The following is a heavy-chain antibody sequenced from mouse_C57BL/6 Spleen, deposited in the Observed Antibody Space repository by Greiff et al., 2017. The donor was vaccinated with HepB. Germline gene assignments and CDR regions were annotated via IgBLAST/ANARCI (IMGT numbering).Heavy chain of an antibody. CDR3: ARDRAFAY. D-gene: IGHD3-3*01. Sequence: EVKLVESGGGLVKPGGSLKLSCAASRFTFSSYAMSWVRQTPEKRLEWVATISDGGSYTYYPDNVKGRFTISRDNAKNNLYLQMSHLKSEDTAMYYCARDRAFAYWGQGTLVTVSA. V-gene: IGHV5-4*01. J-gene: IGHJ3*01. CDR1: RFTFSSYA. CDR2: ISDGGSYT.